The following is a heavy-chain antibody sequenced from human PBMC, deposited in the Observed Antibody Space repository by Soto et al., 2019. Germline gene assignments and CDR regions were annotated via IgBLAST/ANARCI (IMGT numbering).Heavy chain of an antibody. V-gene: IGHV3-30-3*01. CDR2: ISYDGSNK. CDR3: ARDESRGYSYGYKLNY. Sequence: QVQLVESGGGVVQPGRSLRLSCAASGFTFSSYAMHWVRQAPGEGLEWVAVISYDGSNKYYADSVKGRFTISRDNSKNTLYLQMNSLRAEDTAVYYCARDESRGYSYGYKLNYWGQGTLVTVSS. J-gene: IGHJ4*02. D-gene: IGHD5-18*01. CDR1: GFTFSSYA.